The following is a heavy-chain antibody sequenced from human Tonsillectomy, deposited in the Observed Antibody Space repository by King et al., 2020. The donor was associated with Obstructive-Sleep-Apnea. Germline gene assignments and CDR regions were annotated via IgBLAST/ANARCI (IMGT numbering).Heavy chain of an antibody. CDR1: GFSLTTTQMG. CDR2: IYCLDDK. J-gene: IGHJ4*02. Sequence: TLKESGPTLVKPTQTLTLTCTFSGFSLTTTQMGVGWIRQPPGKALEWLALIYCLDDKSYKPSLKTKLNITKDTSRNHVVLTMTNMDPVDTATYYCAHPNSGYFYYFDYWGPGTLVTVSS. D-gene: IGHD3-22*01. V-gene: IGHV2-5*01. CDR3: AHPNSGYFYYFDY.